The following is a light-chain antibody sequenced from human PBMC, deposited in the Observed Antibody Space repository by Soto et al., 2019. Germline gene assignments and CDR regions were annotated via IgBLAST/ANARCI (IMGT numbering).Light chain of an antibody. V-gene: IGKV1-39*01. CDR3: QQSDTTPFT. Sequence: DIQMTQSPSSLSASVGDRVTITCRASQSIANYLNWYQQKPGKAPKRLIYAASSLQSGVPSRFSGTGSGTDFTLAIRSLQPEDFATYHCQQSDTTPFTFGQGTTLEIK. CDR2: AAS. J-gene: IGKJ2*01. CDR1: QSIANY.